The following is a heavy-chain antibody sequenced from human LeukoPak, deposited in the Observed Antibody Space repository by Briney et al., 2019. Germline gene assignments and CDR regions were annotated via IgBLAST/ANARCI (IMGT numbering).Heavy chain of an antibody. D-gene: IGHD1-26*01. CDR3: ASIRGTLGY. V-gene: IGHV3-72*01. CDR1: GFTFSDHF. CDR2: IKNKAKSYIT. Sequence: PGGSLRLSCAASGFTFSDHFMEWVRQAPGKGLEWVGRIKNKAKSYITPYAASMEGRFTISRDDSKNSLYLQMSSLKTEDTAMYYCASIRGTLGYWGQGTVVTVSS. J-gene: IGHJ4*02.